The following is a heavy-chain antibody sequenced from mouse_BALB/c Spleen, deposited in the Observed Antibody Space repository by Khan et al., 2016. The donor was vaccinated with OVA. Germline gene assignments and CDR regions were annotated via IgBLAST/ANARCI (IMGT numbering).Heavy chain of an antibody. J-gene: IGHJ3*01. CDR2: INPVSDYT. Sequence: QVQLKESGAELTRPGASVKMSCKASGYTFTSYTMHWVKQRPGQGLEWIGYINPVSDYTNYNQNFKDKATLTADKSSSTAYMQLRSLTSGDSAVYYCAKEGAYYRSDGWFAYWGQGTLVTVST. D-gene: IGHD2-14*01. CDR1: GYTFTSYT. CDR3: AKEGAYYRSDGWFAY. V-gene: IGHV1-4*01.